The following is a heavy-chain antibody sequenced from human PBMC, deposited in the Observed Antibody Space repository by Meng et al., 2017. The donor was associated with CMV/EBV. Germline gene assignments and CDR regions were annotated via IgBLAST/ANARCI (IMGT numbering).Heavy chain of an antibody. CDR2: IIPIFGTA. D-gene: IGHD3-22*01. CDR3: ARGYYYDSSGHRDYYYYYGMDV. V-gene: IGHV1-69*05. CDR1: GGTFSSYA. Sequence: SVKVSCKASGGTFSSYAISWVRQAPGQGLEWMGGIIPIFGTANYAQKFQGRVTITTDESTSTAYMELSSLRSGDTAVYYCARGYYYDSSGHRDYYYYYGMDVWGQGTTVTVSS. J-gene: IGHJ6*02.